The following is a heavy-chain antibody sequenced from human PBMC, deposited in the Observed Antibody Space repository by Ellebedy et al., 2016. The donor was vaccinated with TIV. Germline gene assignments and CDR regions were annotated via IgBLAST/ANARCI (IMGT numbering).Heavy chain of an antibody. CDR2: IDNAGRST. CDR3: ARGIHDRECSSARCDNY. D-gene: IGHD2-2*01. CDR1: GDSITSDYY. V-gene: IGHV3-74*01. Sequence: ETLSLTXTVSGDSITSDYYWGWVRQAPGKGLVWVSRIDNAGRSTSHADSVKGRFTISRDNARNTLYLQMNNLRAEDTAVYYCARGIHDRECSSARCDNYWGQGTQVTVSS. J-gene: IGHJ4*02.